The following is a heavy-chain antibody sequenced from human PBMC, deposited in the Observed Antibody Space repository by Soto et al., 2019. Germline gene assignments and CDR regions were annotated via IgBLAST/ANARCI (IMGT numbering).Heavy chain of an antibody. CDR1: GGTFSSYA. D-gene: IGHD5-18*01. J-gene: IGHJ4*02. CDR2: IIPIFGTA. Sequence: QVQLVQSGAEVKKPGSSVKVSCKASGGTFSSYAISWVRQAPGQGLEWMGGIIPIFGTANYAQKFQGRVTITADQATSTAYMERSSLRSEDTAVYYCARDRVDTAMVQPSDYWGQGTLVTVSS. CDR3: ARDRVDTAMVQPSDY. V-gene: IGHV1-69*01.